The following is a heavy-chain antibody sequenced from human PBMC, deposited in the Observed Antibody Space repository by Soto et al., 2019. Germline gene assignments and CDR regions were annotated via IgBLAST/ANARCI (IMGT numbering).Heavy chain of an antibody. CDR3: TKAWGGAVAGSYFAS. J-gene: IGHJ4*02. CDR1: GDSITTANW. V-gene: IGHV4-4*02. Sequence: PSETLSLTCAVFGDSITTANWWNWVRQPPGKGLEWIGEIFHSGHTNYNSSLKSRATISIDKSKNQFSLKLKSVTAADTAVYYCTKAWGGAVAGSYFASWGPGTLVTVSS. CDR2: IFHSGHT. D-gene: IGHD6-19*01.